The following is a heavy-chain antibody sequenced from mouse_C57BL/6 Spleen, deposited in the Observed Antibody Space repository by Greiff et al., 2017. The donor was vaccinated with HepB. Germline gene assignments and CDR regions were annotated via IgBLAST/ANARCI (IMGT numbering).Heavy chain of an antibody. D-gene: IGHD2-3*01. Sequence: VQLQQPGAELVKPGASVKMSCKASGYTFTSYWITWVKQRPGQGLEWIGDIYPGSGSTNYNEKFKSKATLTVDTSSSTAYMQLSSLTSEDSAVYYCARSRDGYSHFDYWGQGTTLTVSS. J-gene: IGHJ2*01. CDR1: GYTFTSYW. V-gene: IGHV1-55*01. CDR2: IYPGSGST. CDR3: ARSRDGYSHFDY.